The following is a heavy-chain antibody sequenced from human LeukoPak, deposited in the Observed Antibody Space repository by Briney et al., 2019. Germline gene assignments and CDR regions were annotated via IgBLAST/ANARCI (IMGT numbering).Heavy chain of an antibody. CDR1: GYAFTGSY. CDR3: AREIMGATTIEY. CDR2: INPNNGFT. D-gene: IGHD1-26*01. J-gene: IGHJ4*02. Sequence: ASVKVSCKAAGYAFTGSYIHWVRQAPGQGLEWMGWINPNNGFTAYAQNFQGRVTMTRDTSISTAYMDLSRLTSDDTAVYYCAREIMGATTIEYWGQGILVTVSS. V-gene: IGHV1-2*02.